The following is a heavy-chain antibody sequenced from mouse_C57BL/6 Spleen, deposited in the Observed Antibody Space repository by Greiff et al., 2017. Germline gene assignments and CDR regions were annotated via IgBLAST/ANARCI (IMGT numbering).Heavy chain of an antibody. Sequence: VQLQQPGTELVKPGASVKLSCKASGYTFTSYWMHWVKQRPGQGLEWIGNINPSDGGTNYNEKFKSKATLTVDKSSSPAYLQLSSLTSADSAVXDGARWYGNFYYARDYWGQGTSVTVSS. CDR1: GYTFTSYW. J-gene: IGHJ4*01. V-gene: IGHV1-53*01. CDR3: ARWYGNFYYARDY. D-gene: IGHD2-10*02. CDR2: INPSDGGT.